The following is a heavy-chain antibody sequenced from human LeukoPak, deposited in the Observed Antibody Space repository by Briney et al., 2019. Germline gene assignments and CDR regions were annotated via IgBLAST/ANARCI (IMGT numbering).Heavy chain of an antibody. Sequence: SETLSLTCAVYGGSFSGYYWSWIRQPPGKGLEWIGEINHSGSTNYNPSLKSRVTISVDTSKNQFSLKLSSVTAADTAVYYCARVGKRAVAGPWGQGTLVTVSS. CDR2: INHSGST. J-gene: IGHJ5*02. CDR1: GGSFSGYY. D-gene: IGHD6-19*01. CDR3: ARVGKRAVAGP. V-gene: IGHV4-34*01.